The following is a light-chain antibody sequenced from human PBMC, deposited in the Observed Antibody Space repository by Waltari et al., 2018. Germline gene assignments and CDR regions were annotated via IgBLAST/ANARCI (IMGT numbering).Light chain of an antibody. V-gene: IGKV1-9*01. CDR3: QQLNSYPPKLT. CDR2: AAS. Sequence: DIQLTQSPSFLSASVGDRVTIPCRASQGISSYLAWYQQKPGKAPKLLIYAASTLQSGVPSRFSGSGSGTEFTLTISSLQPEDFATYYCQQLNSYPPKLTFGGGTKVEIK. CDR1: QGISSY. J-gene: IGKJ4*01.